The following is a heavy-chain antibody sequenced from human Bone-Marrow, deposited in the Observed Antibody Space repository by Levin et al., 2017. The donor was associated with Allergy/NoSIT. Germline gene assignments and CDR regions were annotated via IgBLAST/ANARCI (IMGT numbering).Heavy chain of an antibody. D-gene: IGHD5-24*01. V-gene: IGHV3-74*01. Sequence: QAGGSLRLSCAASGFTFSSYWMHWVRQVPGKGLEWVSRISADGSSTNYADTVKGRFTISRDNAKNMLYLQMNSLRAEDTAVYHCVRPRWLQVKWIQNNWFDPWGQGTRVTVSS. J-gene: IGHJ5*02. CDR3: VRPRWLQVKWIQNNWFDP. CDR1: GFTFSSYW. CDR2: ISADGSST.